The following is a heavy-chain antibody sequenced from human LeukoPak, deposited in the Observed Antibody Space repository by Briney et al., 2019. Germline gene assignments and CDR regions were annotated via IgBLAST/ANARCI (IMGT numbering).Heavy chain of an antibody. J-gene: IGHJ6*02. V-gene: IGHV4-30-2*01. CDR3: ARVVRWGSSGSPYYYYGMDV. Sequence: SETLSLTCTVSGGSISSGGYYWSWIRPPPGKGLEGIVYIYHSETTYYNPSLGGRATTSEDTSKNQFFLKLSSVSAADTAVYYCARVVRWGSSGSPYYYYGMDVWGQGTTVTVSS. CDR1: GGSISSGGYY. D-gene: IGHD1-26*01. CDR2: IYHSETT.